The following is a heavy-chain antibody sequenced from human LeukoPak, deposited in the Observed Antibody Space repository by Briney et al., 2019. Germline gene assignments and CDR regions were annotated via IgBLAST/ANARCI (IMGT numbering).Heavy chain of an antibody. J-gene: IGHJ4*02. V-gene: IGHV3-7*01. CDR2: IKQDGSEK. Sequence: GGSLRLSCAASGFTFSSNWMSWVRQAPGKGLEWVANIKQDGSEKYYVDSVKGRFTISRDNAKNSLYLQMNSLRAEDTAVYYCARVSKTYSYGYLNDYWGQGTLVTVSS. CDR1: GFTFSSNW. D-gene: IGHD5-18*01. CDR3: ARVSKTYSYGYLNDY.